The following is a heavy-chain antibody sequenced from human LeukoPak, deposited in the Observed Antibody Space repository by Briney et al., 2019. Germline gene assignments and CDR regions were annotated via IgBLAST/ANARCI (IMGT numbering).Heavy chain of an antibody. CDR3: ARVVYEQNGYFVSLAGYLDL. D-gene: IGHD5-18*01. V-gene: IGHV4-31*03. J-gene: IGHJ2*01. CDR1: GASVSSGGYY. CDR2: ISYSEST. Sequence: TSETLSLTCNVSGASVSSGGYYWSWIRQHPGMGLEWIGYISYSESTYYKPSLKRRLTISLDASKNQFSLKLTSVTAADTAMYYCARVVYEQNGYFVSLAGYLDLWGRGTLVTVSS.